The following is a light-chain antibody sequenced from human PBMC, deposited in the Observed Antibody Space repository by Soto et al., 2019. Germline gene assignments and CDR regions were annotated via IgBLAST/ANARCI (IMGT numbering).Light chain of an antibody. CDR3: QQSLSSPLT. CDR1: QNIGKF. V-gene: IGKV1-39*01. J-gene: IGKJ4*01. Sequence: DVEVTQSPPSLSASVGDIVTITCLPSQNIGKFLNWYQQRPGKAPTALIHATSTLQSGVSSRFSGSGSDTDFTLTITSLQPEDFATYFCQQSLSSPLTFGGGTKVDIK. CDR2: ATS.